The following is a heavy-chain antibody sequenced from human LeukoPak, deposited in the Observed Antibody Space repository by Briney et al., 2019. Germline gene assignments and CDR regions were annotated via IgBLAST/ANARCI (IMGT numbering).Heavy chain of an antibody. CDR3: AAQYSGYVRLDY. V-gene: IGHV4-34*01. Sequence: SETLSLTCAVYGGSFSGYYWSWIRQPPGKGLEWIGEISHSGSTNYNPSLKSRVTISVDTSKNQFSLKLSSVTAADTAVYYCAAQYSGYVRLDYWGQGTQVTVSS. CDR2: ISHSGST. D-gene: IGHD5-12*01. J-gene: IGHJ4*02. CDR1: GGSFSGYY.